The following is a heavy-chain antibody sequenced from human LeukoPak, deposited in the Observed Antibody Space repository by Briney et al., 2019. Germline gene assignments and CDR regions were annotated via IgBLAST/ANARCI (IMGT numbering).Heavy chain of an antibody. V-gene: IGHV2-5*01. CDR2: IYWNDDK. CDR3: ARRREMATLVYAFDI. D-gene: IGHD5-24*01. Sequence: SGPTLVNPTQTLTLTCTFSGFSLSTTGVGVGWIRQPPGKALEWLALIYWNDDKRYSPSLKSRPTITKDTSKNQVVLTMTNMDPVDTATYYCARRREMATLVYAFDIWGQGTMVTVSS. J-gene: IGHJ3*02. CDR1: GFSLSTTGVG.